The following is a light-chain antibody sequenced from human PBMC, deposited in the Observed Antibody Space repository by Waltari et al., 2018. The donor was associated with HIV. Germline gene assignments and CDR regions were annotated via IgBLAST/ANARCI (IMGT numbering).Light chain of an antibody. CDR1: NSNVANNF. CDR2: DNE. J-gene: IGLJ1*01. CDR3: GTWDSSLSLYV. V-gene: IGLV1-51*01. Sequence: QSVLTQPPSVSAAPGQKVTISCSGDNSNVANNFVSWYQQLPGRAPRLLIYDNEKRPSGIPDRFSAFKAGMSATLVITGLQIVDEVDYYCGTWDSSLSLYVFGTGTTVAVL.